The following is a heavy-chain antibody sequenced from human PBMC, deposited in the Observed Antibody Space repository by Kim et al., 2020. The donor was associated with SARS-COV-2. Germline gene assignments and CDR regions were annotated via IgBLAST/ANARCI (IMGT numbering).Heavy chain of an antibody. CDR3: ARVRGGDYYDSPFDY. V-gene: IGHV4-61*02. D-gene: IGHD3-22*01. CDR2: IYTGGST. Sequence: SETLSLTCTVSGGSINSGSYHWSWIRQPAGKGLEWIGRIYTGGSTNYSPSLKSRVTISLDTSKNQFSLKLSSVTATDTAVYYCARVRGGDYYDSPFDYWGQGTLVTVSS. CDR1: GGSINSGSYH. J-gene: IGHJ4*02.